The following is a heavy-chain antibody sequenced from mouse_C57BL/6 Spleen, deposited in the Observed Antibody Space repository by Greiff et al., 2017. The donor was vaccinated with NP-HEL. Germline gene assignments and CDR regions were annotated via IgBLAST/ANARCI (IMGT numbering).Heavy chain of an antibody. V-gene: IGHV1-80*01. J-gene: IGHJ4*01. CDR1: GYAFSSYW. CDR3: ARSSDGYYLYYYAMDY. D-gene: IGHD2-3*01. CDR2: IYPGDGDT. Sequence: QVQLQQSGAELVKPGASVKISCKASGYAFSSYWMNWVKQRPGKGLEWIGQIYPGDGDTNYNGKFKGKATLTADKSSSTAYMQLSSLTSEDSAVYFCARSSDGYYLYYYAMDYWGQGTSVTVSS.